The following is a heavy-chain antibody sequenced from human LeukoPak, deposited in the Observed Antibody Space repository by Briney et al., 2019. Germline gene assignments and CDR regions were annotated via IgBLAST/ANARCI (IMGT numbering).Heavy chain of an antibody. CDR2: IYSGGNT. V-gene: IGHV3-66*01. Sequence: GGSLRLSCAASGFTVSTNYMSWVRQAPGRGLEWVSVIYSGGNTYYADSVKGRFTISRDNSKNTLYLQMNSLRADDTAVYYCARGRSSSLDYWGQGTLVTVSS. CDR1: GFTVSTNY. CDR3: ARGRSSSLDY. J-gene: IGHJ4*02. D-gene: IGHD2-2*01.